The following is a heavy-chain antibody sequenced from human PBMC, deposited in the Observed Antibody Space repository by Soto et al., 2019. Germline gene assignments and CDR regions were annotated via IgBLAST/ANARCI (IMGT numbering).Heavy chain of an antibody. CDR3: ARGVGSSPPRY. V-gene: IGHV4-59*01. J-gene: IGHJ4*02. D-gene: IGHD1-26*01. Sequence: PSETLSLTCTISGGSISVYYWSWVRQPPGHELEWIGYIYASGSPYYNLSLRSRVTISADTSKNQISLKLTSPTAADTAVYYCARGVGSSPPRYWGRGTLVTSPQ. CDR1: GGSISVYY. CDR2: IYASGSP.